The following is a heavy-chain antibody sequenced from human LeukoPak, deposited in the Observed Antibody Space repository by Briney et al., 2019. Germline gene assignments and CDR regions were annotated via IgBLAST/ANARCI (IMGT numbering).Heavy chain of an antibody. CDR2: IIPIFGTA. Sequence: ASVKVPCKASGGTFSSYAISWVRQAPGQGLEWMGRIIPIFGTANYAQKFQGRVTITTDESTSTAYMELSSLRSEDTAVYYCARDLTAGKWLLLPFDYWGQGTLVTVSS. CDR1: GGTFSSYA. CDR3: ARDLTAGKWLLLPFDY. V-gene: IGHV1-69*05. D-gene: IGHD3-22*01. J-gene: IGHJ4*02.